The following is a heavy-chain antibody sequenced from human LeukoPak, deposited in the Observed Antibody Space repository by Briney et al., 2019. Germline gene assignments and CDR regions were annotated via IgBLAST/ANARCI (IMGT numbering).Heavy chain of an antibody. CDR2: MNPNSGNT. Sequence: GASVKVSCKASGYTFTSYDINWVRQATGQGLEWMGWMNPNSGNTGYAQKFQGRVTITRNTSISTAYMELSSLRSEDTAVYYCARAYSSSWYVRDYYYMDVWGKGTTVTVSS. CDR3: ARAYSSSWYVRDYYYMDV. CDR1: GYTFTSYD. J-gene: IGHJ6*03. D-gene: IGHD6-13*01. V-gene: IGHV1-8*03.